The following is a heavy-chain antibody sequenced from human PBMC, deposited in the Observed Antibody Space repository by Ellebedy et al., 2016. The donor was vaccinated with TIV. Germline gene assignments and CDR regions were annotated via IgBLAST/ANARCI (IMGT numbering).Heavy chain of an antibody. CDR1: GYSFSSYW. CDR3: ARRTTDSGTDF. D-gene: IGHD1-14*01. J-gene: IGHJ4*02. Sequence: GESLKISCKGFGYSFSSYWIAWVRQMPGKGLEWMGNVYPGDSDTRYSPSFEGQVTMSADKSISTAYLQLSSLKASDTAMYYCARRTTDSGTDFWGQGTLVIVSS. CDR2: VYPGDSDT. V-gene: IGHV5-51*01.